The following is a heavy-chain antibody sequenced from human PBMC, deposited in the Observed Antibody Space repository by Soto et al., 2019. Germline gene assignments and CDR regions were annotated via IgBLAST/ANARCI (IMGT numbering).Heavy chain of an antibody. D-gene: IGHD1-1*01. CDR1: AASFRNYL. V-gene: IGHV1-69*01. CDR3: ATGWNDVPH. CDR2: ILPVSGRT. Sequence: QVQLVQSGAEVRKPGSSVRVSCRASAASFRNYLITWVRQAPGQGLECMGGILPVSGRTNYAQRFQGRFTITADSATSTVYMQLNSLRSEDTAVYFCATGWNDVPHWGQGTLVTVSS. J-gene: IGHJ4*02.